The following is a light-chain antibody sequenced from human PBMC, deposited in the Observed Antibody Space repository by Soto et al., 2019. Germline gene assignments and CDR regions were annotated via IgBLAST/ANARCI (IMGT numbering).Light chain of an antibody. CDR2: DVS. Sequence: QSALTQPASVSGSPGQSITISCTGTSSDVGGYNYVSWYQQYPGKAPKLMIYDVSNRPSGVSNRFSGSKSGNTASLTISGLQAEDEADYCCRSYTGSSTLVFGGGTKLTVL. CDR1: SSDVGGYNY. J-gene: IGLJ2*01. V-gene: IGLV2-14*01. CDR3: RSYTGSSTLV.